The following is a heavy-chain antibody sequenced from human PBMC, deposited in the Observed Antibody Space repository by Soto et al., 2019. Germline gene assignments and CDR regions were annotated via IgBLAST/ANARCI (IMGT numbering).Heavy chain of an antibody. CDR3: AKDPCSGGSCDAFDI. D-gene: IGHD2-15*01. CDR2: IKQDGSEK. Sequence: EVQLLESGGGLVQPGGSLRLSCAASGFTFSSYWRSWVRQAPGKGLEWVANIKQDGSEKYYVDSVKGRFTISRDNAKNSLYLQMNSLRAEDTAVYYCAKDPCSGGSCDAFDIWGQGTMVTVSS. V-gene: IGHV3-7*01. J-gene: IGHJ3*02. CDR1: GFTFSSYW.